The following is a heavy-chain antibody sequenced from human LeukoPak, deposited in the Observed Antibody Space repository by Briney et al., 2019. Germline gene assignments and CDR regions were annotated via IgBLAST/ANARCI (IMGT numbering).Heavy chain of an antibody. Sequence: GGSLRLSCAASGFTFSSYAMRWVRQAPGKGLEWVAVISYDGSNKYYADSVKGRFTISRDNSKNTLYLQMNSLRAEDTAVYYCARDGGGSSGTFDYWGQGTLVTVSS. V-gene: IGHV3-30-3*01. CDR2: ISYDGSNK. CDR1: GFTFSSYA. D-gene: IGHD3-22*01. CDR3: ARDGGGSSGTFDY. J-gene: IGHJ4*02.